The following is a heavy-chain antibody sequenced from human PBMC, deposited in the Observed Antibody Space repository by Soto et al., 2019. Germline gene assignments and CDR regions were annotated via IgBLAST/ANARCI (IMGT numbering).Heavy chain of an antibody. J-gene: IGHJ3*02. Sequence: PSETLSLTWTVAGGCISRYYWSSIRQPHRKGLEWIGYIYHSGSTYYNPSLKSRVTISVDRSKNQFSLKLSSVTAADTAVYYCASTMVRGVIIPDAFDIWGQGTMVTVSS. CDR1: GGCISRYY. CDR3: ASTMVRGVIIPDAFDI. CDR2: IYHSGST. V-gene: IGHV4-59*12. D-gene: IGHD3-10*01.